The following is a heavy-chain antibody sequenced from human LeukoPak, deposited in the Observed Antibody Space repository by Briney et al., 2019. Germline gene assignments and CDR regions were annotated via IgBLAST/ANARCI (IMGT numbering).Heavy chain of an antibody. D-gene: IGHD3-10*01. CDR2: ISSRSSYI. J-gene: IGHJ4*02. Sequence: GGSLRLSCAASGFTFSTYTMNWVRQAPGKGLEWVSSISSRSSYIYYADSVKGRFTISRDNAKNSLYLQMNSLRAEDTAVYYCAKGPRTVRFGDRHKGMFDYWGQGTLVTVSS. V-gene: IGHV3-21*04. CDR3: AKGPRTVRFGDRHKGMFDY. CDR1: GFTFSTYT.